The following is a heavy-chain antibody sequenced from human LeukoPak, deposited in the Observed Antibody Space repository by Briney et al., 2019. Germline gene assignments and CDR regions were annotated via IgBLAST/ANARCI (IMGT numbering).Heavy chain of an antibody. CDR1: GGSISSGGYY. D-gene: IGHD3-22*01. CDR3: ARAGNYYYSSGYYSHFDY. Sequence: PSETLSLTCTVSGGSISSGGYYWSWIRQPPGKGLEWIGHVYHSGSTNYNPSLKSRVTISVDTSKNQFSLKLSSVTAADTAVYYCARAGNYYYSSGYYSHFDYWGQGTLVTVSS. J-gene: IGHJ4*02. V-gene: IGHV4-61*08. CDR2: VYHSGST.